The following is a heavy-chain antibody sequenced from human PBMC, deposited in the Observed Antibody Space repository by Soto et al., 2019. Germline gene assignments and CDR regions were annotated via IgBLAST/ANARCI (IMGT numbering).Heavy chain of an antibody. J-gene: IGHJ4*02. D-gene: IGHD1-26*01. CDR2: ISYDGSNT. V-gene: IGHV3-30*18. CDR1: RFTFNYDS. Sequence: GGSPGMPCLDPRFTFNYDSMQSVRLGSGEGVEGVAIISYDGSNTYYADSVKGRFTISRDNSKNTLYLQMNSLRAEDTSVYYCAKEGGLSGSYYISSSYYFDYWGQGTLVTVSS. CDR3: AKEGGLSGSYYISSSYYFDY.